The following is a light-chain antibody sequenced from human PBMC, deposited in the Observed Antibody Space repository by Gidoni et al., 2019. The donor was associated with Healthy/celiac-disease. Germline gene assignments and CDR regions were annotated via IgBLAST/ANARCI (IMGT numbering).Light chain of an antibody. J-gene: IGKJ3*01. Sequence: DIVLTQSPGTLSLSPGERATLSCMAIQSVSSSYLAWYQQKPGQAHRLLIYGASSRATGIPDRFSGSGSGTDFTLTISRLEPEDFAVYYCQQYGSSPFTFGPGTKVDIK. V-gene: IGKV3-20*01. CDR1: QSVSSSY. CDR3: QQYGSSPFT. CDR2: GAS.